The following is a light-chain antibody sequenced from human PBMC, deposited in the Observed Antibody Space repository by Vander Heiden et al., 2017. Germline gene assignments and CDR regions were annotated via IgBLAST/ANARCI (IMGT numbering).Light chain of an antibody. J-gene: IGKJ1*01. Sequence: ERVMTQSPATLSVSPGERATLSCRASQSVNSNLAWYQQKPGQAPRLLIFGASTRATGFTARFSGSGSGTEFTLTISSLQSEDFAVYYCQQYNNWPPTFGQGTKVEIK. CDR3: QQYNNWPPT. V-gene: IGKV3-15*01. CDR2: GAS. CDR1: QSVNSN.